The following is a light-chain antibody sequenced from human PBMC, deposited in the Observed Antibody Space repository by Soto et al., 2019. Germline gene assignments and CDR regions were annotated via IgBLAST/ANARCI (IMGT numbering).Light chain of an antibody. J-gene: IGKJ1*01. CDR1: QSVSSTY. Sequence: EIVLTQSPGTLSLSPGERATLSCRASQSVSSTYLAWYQQKPGQAPRLLIYGASSRPTGIPDRFSGSGSGTEFTLTISRLEPEDFAVYYCQQYGSSPQAFGQGTKVEIK. V-gene: IGKV3-20*01. CDR2: GAS. CDR3: QQYGSSPQA.